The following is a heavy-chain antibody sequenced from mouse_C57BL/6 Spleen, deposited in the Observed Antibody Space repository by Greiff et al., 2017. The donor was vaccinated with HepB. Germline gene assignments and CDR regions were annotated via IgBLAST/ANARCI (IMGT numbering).Heavy chain of an antibody. CDR2: INPSNGGT. J-gene: IGHJ3*01. Sequence: VQLQQPGTELVKPGASVKLSCKASGYTFTSSWMHWVKQRPGQGLEGIGNINPSNGGTIYNEKFKSKATLTVDKSSSTAYMQLSSLTSEDSAVYYCARRDYYDYDGFAYWGQGTLVTVSA. D-gene: IGHD2-4*01. CDR1: GYTFTSSW. V-gene: IGHV1-53*01. CDR3: ARRDYYDYDGFAY.